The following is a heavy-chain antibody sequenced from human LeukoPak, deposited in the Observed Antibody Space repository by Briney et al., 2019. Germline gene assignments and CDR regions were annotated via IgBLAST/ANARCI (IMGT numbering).Heavy chain of an antibody. CDR1: GASISGYH. J-gene: IGHJ5*01. V-gene: IGHV4-4*07. CDR2: VYTSGST. Sequence: SETLSLTCTVSGASISGYHWSWIRQPAGKGLEWIGRVYTSGSTNYNPSLKSRVTMSVDTSKNQFSQKVISVTAADAAVYYCAGGSKQWLNGFDYWGQGTLVTVSS. CDR3: AGGSKQWLNGFDY. D-gene: IGHD6-19*01.